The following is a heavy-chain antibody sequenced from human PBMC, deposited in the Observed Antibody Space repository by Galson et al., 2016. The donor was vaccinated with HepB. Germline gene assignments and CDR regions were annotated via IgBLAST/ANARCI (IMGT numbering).Heavy chain of an antibody. V-gene: IGHV4-59*01. CDR3: ARTDYYYGMDV. Sequence: SETLSLTCTVSGGSISSYYWSWIRQPPGKGLEWIGYIYYSGSTNYNPSLKSRVTISLDTSKNQFSLKLSSVTAADTAVYHCARTDYYYGMDVWGQGTTVTVSS. CDR2: IYYSGST. J-gene: IGHJ6*02. CDR1: GGSISSYY.